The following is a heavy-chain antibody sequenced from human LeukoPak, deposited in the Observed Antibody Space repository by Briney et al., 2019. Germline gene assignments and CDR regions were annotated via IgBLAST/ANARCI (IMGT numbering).Heavy chain of an antibody. J-gene: IGHJ1*01. V-gene: IGHV3-23*05. D-gene: IGHD5-12*01. CDR2: LYSSGDT. CDR3: ARIPIVTITSGGY. Sequence: GGSLRLSCVASGFTFDDYAMRWVRQAPGKGLDWVSVLYSSGDTYYADSVKGRFTISRDNSKNTLYLQLNSLRAEDTAMYYCARIPIVTITSGGYWGQGTLVTVSS. CDR1: GFTFDDYA.